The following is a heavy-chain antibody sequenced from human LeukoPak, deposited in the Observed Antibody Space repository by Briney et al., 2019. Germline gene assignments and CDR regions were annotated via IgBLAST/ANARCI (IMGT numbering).Heavy chain of an antibody. D-gene: IGHD6-19*01. V-gene: IGHV3-NL1*01. CDR1: GFTFSSYE. J-gene: IGHJ4*02. CDR2: IGSDNKP. CDR3: AKRCGDCSGWYSVDY. Sequence: GGSLRLSCAASGFTFSSYEMNWVRQAPGQGLEWVSSIGSDNKPHYADSVKGRFAISRDNSKNTLYLQMNSLRAEDTAVYYCAKRCGDCSGWYSVDYWGQGTLVTVSS.